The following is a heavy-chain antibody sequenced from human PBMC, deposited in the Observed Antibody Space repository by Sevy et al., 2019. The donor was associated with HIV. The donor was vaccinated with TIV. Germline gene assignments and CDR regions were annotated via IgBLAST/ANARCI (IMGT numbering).Heavy chain of an antibody. D-gene: IGHD3-3*01. Sequence: GGSLRLSCAASGFTVSSSYMTWVRQPPGKGLEWVSVIYSGGSTYYADSVKGRFTTSRDNSTNTLYLQMNNLRADDTAVYYCARGRGVFGAVAINWFDPWGQGALVTVSS. J-gene: IGHJ5*02. CDR1: GFTVSSSY. V-gene: IGHV3-53*01. CDR3: ARGRGVFGAVAINWFDP. CDR2: IYSGGST.